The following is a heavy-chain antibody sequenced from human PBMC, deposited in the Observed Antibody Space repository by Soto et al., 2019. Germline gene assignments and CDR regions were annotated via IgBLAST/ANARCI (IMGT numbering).Heavy chain of an antibody. V-gene: IGHV3-21*01. CDR2: ISSSSSYI. CDR1: GFTFSSYS. J-gene: IGHJ4*02. Sequence: GGSLRLSCAASGFTFSSYSMNWVRQAPGKGLEWVSSISSSSSYIYYADSVKGRFTISRDNAKNSLYLQMNSLRAEDTAVYYCARRSIIAAADYFDYWGQGTLVTVSS. D-gene: IGHD6-13*01. CDR3: ARRSIIAAADYFDY.